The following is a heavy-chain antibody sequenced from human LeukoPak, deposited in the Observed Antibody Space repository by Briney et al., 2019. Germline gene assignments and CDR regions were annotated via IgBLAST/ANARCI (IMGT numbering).Heavy chain of an antibody. CDR2: INGDGSST. Sequence: GGSLRLSCAASGFTFSSDWMHWVRQSPGKGLVWVSRINGDGSSTSYADSVKGRFTISRDNAKNTLYLQMNSLRAEDTAVYYCARDCPYYDSSGYFDYWGQGTLVTVSS. D-gene: IGHD3-22*01. CDR1: GFTFSSDW. J-gene: IGHJ4*02. V-gene: IGHV3-74*01. CDR3: ARDCPYYDSSGYFDY.